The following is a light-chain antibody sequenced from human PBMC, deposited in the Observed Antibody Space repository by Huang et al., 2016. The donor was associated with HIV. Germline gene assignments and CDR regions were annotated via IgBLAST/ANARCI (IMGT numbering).Light chain of an antibody. Sequence: EIVLTQSPATLSLSPGERATLSCRASQSVNHFLAWYQQKPGQAPRLLIYEAANRATGIPARFSGSGSGTDFTLTISSLEPEDFAVYYCQQRSNRPLTFGGGTKVEIK. CDR1: QSVNHF. CDR3: QQRSNRPLT. CDR2: EAA. V-gene: IGKV3-11*01. J-gene: IGKJ4*01.